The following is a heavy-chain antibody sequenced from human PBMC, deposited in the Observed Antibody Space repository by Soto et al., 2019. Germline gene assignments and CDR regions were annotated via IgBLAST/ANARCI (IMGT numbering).Heavy chain of an antibody. D-gene: IGHD3-3*01. J-gene: IGHJ4*02. CDR1: GFTFNTAW. Sequence: GGSLRLSCAASGFTFNTAWMSWVRQAPGKGLEWVGRIISKTEGGTTDYAAPVKGRFTLSRDDSKNMIYLHISSLKTDDSAVYYCTTGVRSGYYKYWGKGALVTVSS. CDR2: IISKTEGGTT. V-gene: IGHV3-15*01. CDR3: TTGVRSGYYKY.